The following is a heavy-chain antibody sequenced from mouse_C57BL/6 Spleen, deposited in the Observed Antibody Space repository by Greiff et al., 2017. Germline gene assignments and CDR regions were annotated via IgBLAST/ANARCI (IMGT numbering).Heavy chain of an antibody. CDR1: GYTFTSYW. CDR2: IDPSDSYT. J-gene: IGHJ4*01. Sequence: VQLQQPGAELVMPGASVKLSCKASGYTFTSYWMHWVKQRPGQGLEWIGEIDPSDSYTNYNQKFKGKSTLTVDKSSSTAYMQLSSLTSEDSAVYYCARSGDDYYGAMDYWGQGTSVTVSS. V-gene: IGHV1-69*01. CDR3: ARSGDDYYGAMDY. D-gene: IGHD1-1*01.